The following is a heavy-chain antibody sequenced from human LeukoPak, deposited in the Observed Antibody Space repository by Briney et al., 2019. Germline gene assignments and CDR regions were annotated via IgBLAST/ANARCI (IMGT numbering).Heavy chain of an antibody. Sequence: SQTLSLTCAISGDSVSSNSAAWNWIRQSPSRGLEWLGRTYYGSKWYNDYAVSVKSRITINPDTSKNQFSLQLNSVTPEDTAVYYCAGDAPQEYRSSWYGGYFDYWGQGTLVTVSS. J-gene: IGHJ4*02. D-gene: IGHD6-13*01. CDR2: TYYGSKWYN. CDR1: GDSVSSNSAA. CDR3: AGDAPQEYRSSWYGGYFDY. V-gene: IGHV6-1*01.